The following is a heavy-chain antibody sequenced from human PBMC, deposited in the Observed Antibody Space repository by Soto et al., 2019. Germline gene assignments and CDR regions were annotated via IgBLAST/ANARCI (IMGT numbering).Heavy chain of an antibody. CDR1: GFTVSSNY. Sequence: GGSLRLSCAASGFTVSSNYMSWVRQAPGKGLEWVSVIYSGGITFYADSVKGRFTISRDNSKNTLYLQMNSLRAEDTAVYYCAKDGDGGTAPFDSWGQGTLVTVS. J-gene: IGHJ4*02. V-gene: IGHV3-53*01. D-gene: IGHD2-15*01. CDR2: IYSGGIT. CDR3: AKDGDGGTAPFDS.